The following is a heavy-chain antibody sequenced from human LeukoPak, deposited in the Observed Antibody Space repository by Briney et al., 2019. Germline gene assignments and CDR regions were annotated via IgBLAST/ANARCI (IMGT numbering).Heavy chain of an antibody. D-gene: IGHD2-21*01. CDR2: IIPIFGTA. CDR1: GGTFSSYA. Sequence: SVKVSCKASGGTFSSYAISWVRQAPGQGLEWMGGIIPIFGTANYAQKFQGRVTITTDESTSTAYMELSSLRSEDTAVYYCARDRHPPTSMGRFGFDPWGQGTLVTVSS. J-gene: IGHJ5*02. V-gene: IGHV1-69*05. CDR3: ARDRHPPTSMGRFGFDP.